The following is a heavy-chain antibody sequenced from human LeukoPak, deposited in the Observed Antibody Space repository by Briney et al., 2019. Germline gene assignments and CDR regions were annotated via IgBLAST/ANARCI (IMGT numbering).Heavy chain of an antibody. D-gene: IGHD3-22*01. CDR3: AGPYYYDTSAYYQPFDY. Sequence: PSQTLSLTCTVSGDSISSGSYYWTWIRQPAGKGLEWIGRMYASGSTNYNPSLKSRVTMSLDTSKNQFSLKLNSVTAADTAVYYCAGPYYYDTSAYYQPFDYWGQGSLVTVSS. J-gene: IGHJ4*02. CDR1: GDSISSGSYY. V-gene: IGHV4-61*02. CDR2: MYASGST.